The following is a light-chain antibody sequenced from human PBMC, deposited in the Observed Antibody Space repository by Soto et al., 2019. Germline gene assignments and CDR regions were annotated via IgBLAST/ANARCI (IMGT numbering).Light chain of an antibody. CDR2: GAS. CDR1: QSVSSN. J-gene: IGKJ2*01. CDR3: QQYNNWPRT. V-gene: IGKV3-15*01. Sequence: EIVMTQSPATLSVSPGERATVSCRASQSVSSNLAWYQQKPGQAPRLLIYGASTRATGIPARFSGSGSGTEFPLTIGRLQSEDFAVYYCQQYNNWPRTFGQGTKLEIK.